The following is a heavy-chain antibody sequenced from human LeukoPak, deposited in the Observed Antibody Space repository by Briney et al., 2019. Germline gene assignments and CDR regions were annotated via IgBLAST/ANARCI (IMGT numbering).Heavy chain of an antibody. V-gene: IGHV4-34*01. D-gene: IGHD3-3*01. J-gene: IGHJ4*02. CDR1: GGSFSGYY. CDR2: INHSGST. Sequence: SETLSLTCAVYGGSFSGYYWSWIRQPPGKGLEWIGEINHSGSTNYNPSLKSRVTISVDTSKNQFSLKLSSVTAADTAVYYCARQHDFWSGYYTYPNFDYWGQGTLVTVSS. CDR3: ARQHDFWSGYYTYPNFDY.